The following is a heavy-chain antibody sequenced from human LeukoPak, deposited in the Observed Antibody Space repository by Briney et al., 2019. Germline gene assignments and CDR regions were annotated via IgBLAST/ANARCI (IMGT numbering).Heavy chain of an antibody. D-gene: IGHD3-22*01. Sequence: SVKVTCKASGGTFSRYAISWVRQAPEQGLEWMGGIIPIFGTANYAQKFQGRVTITADESTSTAYMELSSLRSEDTAVYYCARGDYDSSGYRAFDIWGQGTMVTVSS. CDR2: IIPIFGTA. CDR1: GGTFSRYA. CDR3: ARGDYDSSGYRAFDI. V-gene: IGHV1-69*01. J-gene: IGHJ3*02.